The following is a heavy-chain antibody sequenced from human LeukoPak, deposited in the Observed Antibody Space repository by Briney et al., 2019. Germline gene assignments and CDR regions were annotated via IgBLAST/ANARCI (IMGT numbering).Heavy chain of an antibody. CDR3: ARGGVLYTFDY. CDR1: GYTFTSYA. D-gene: IGHD2-8*01. Sequence: ASVKVSCKASGYTFTSYAMHWVRQAPGQRLEWMGWINTGNGNTKYSQKFQGRVTITRDTSASTAYMELSSLRSEDTAVYYCARGGVLYTFDYWGQGTLVTVSS. CDR2: INTGNGNT. J-gene: IGHJ4*02. V-gene: IGHV1-3*04.